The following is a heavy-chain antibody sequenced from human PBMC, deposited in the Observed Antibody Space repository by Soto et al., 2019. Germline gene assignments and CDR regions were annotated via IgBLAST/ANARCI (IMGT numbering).Heavy chain of an antibody. CDR1: GYTFTSYG. CDR3: ASNGYCSSTSCGYYYYYGMDV. D-gene: IGHD2-2*03. V-gene: IGHV1-18*01. CDR2: ISAYNGNT. Sequence: VKVSCKASGYTFTSYGISWVRQAPGQGLEWMGWISAYNGNTNYAQKLQGRVTMTTDTSTSTAYMELRSLRSDYTAVYYCASNGYCSSTSCGYYYYYGMDVWGQGTTVTVSS. J-gene: IGHJ6*02.